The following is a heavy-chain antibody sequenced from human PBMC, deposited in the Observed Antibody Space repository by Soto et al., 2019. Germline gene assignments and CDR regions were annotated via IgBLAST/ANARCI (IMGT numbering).Heavy chain of an antibody. CDR3: AHLYCGGTGCYAGLDYFDY. J-gene: IGHJ4*02. V-gene: IGHV2-5*02. D-gene: IGHD2-2*01. CDR1: GFSLTASGVG. CDR2: IYWDDDK. Sequence: QITLKESGPTLVKPTQTLTLTCTFSGFSLTASGVGVGWIRQPPGKALEWLALIYWDDDKRYRPSLKTRLTNTDDTPKNQVDLIMTNVDPVDTATYYCAHLYCGGTGCYAGLDYFDYWGQGTLVTVSS.